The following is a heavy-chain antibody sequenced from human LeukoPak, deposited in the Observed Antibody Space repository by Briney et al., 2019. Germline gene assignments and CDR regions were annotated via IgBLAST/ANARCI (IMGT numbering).Heavy chain of an antibody. D-gene: IGHD3-16*01. V-gene: IGHV3-43*02. CDR2: ISGDGGST. CDR3: AKDQSSCGRLGEFEH. J-gene: IGHJ4*02. Sequence: GGSLRLSCAASGFTFDDYAMHWVRQAPGKGLEWVSLISGDGGSTYYADSVKGRFTISRDNSKNSLYLQMNSLRTEDTALYYCAKDQSSCGRLGEFEHWGQGTLVTVSS. CDR1: GFTFDDYA.